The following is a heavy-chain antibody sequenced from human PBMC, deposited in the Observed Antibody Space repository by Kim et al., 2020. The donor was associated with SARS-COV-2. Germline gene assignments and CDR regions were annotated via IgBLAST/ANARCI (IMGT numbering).Heavy chain of an antibody. CDR2: MNPNSGNT. CDR1: GYTFTSYD. Sequence: ASVKVSCKASGYTFTSYDINWVRQATGQGLEWMGWMNPNSGNTGYAQKFQGRVTMTRNTSISTAYMELSSLRSEDTAVYYCARGGVAAAGTTIDYWGQGTLVTVSS. D-gene: IGHD6-13*01. V-gene: IGHV1-8*01. J-gene: IGHJ4*02. CDR3: ARGGVAAAGTTIDY.